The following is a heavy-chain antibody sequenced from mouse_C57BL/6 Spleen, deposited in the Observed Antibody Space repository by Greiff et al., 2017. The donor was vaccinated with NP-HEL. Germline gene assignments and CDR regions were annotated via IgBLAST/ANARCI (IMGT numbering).Heavy chain of an antibody. CDR3: AGSGYDYYDPAWVAY. V-gene: IGHV1-81*01. Sequence: QVQLQQSGAELARPGASVKLSCKASGYTFTSYGISWVKQRTGQGLEWIGEIYPRSGNTYYNEKFKGKATLTADKSSSAAYMELRSLTSEDSAVYFCAGSGYDYYDPAWVAYWGQGTLVTVSA. CDR1: GYTFTSYG. CDR2: IYPRSGNT. J-gene: IGHJ3*01. D-gene: IGHD1-1*01.